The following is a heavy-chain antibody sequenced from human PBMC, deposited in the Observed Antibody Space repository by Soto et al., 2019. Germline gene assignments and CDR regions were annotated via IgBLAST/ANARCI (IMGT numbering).Heavy chain of an antibody. J-gene: IGHJ6*01. D-gene: IGHD6-19*01. Sequence: QVQLQESGPGLVKPSETLSLTCTVSGGSISSYYWSWIRQPPGKGLEWIGYIYYSRSTNYNPALKERVTISVDTSKNPSYLKLSSVTAADTAVYYCARGRVSGCYYYYGMDVWGNGTKVTVS. CDR1: GGSISSYY. CDR2: IYYSRST. V-gene: IGHV4-59*01. CDR3: ARGRVSGCYYYYGMDV.